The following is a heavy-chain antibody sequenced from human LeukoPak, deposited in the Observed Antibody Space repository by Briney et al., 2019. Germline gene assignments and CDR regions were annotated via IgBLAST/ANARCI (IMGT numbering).Heavy chain of an antibody. J-gene: IGHJ6*04. CDR1: GCTFTGYY. CDR2: INPNSGGT. CDR3: AREKVGELFPYYYYYGMDV. D-gene: IGHD3-10*01. V-gene: IGHV1-2*04. Sequence: ASVKVSCKASGCTFTGYYMHWVRQAPGQGLEWMGWINPNSGGTNYAQKFQGWVTMTRDTSISTAYMELSRLRSDDTAVYYCAREKVGELFPYYYYYGMDVWGKGTTVTVSS.